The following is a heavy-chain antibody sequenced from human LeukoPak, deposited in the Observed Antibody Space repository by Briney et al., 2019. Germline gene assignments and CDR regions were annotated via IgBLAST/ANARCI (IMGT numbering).Heavy chain of an antibody. Sequence: GGSLRLSCAVSGFRFDGYAMHWVRQVPGKGLEWVSTINWNGSGDLYADFVKGRFTISRDNAKNSLYLHMTSLGTEDTALYYCARGRRTVAGHFDNWGQRTLVTVSS. CDR2: INWNGSGD. CDR3: ARGRRTVAGHFDN. J-gene: IGHJ4*02. V-gene: IGHV3-9*01. D-gene: IGHD6-19*01. CDR1: GFRFDGYA.